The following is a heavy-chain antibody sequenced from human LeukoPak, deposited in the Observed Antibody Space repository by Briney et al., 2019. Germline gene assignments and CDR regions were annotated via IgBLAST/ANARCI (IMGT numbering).Heavy chain of an antibody. V-gene: IGHV3-7*04. CDR3: AMATR. Sequence: GGSLRLSCAASGFTFSVQWMSCVPQAPGKGLEWVANIKEDGSAPSYVDCGKGRFAISRDNAKRSLYLQMNSLRVDVTAVYDCAMATRWGQGTLVTVSS. CDR2: IKEDGSAP. J-gene: IGHJ4*02. CDR1: GFTFSVQW.